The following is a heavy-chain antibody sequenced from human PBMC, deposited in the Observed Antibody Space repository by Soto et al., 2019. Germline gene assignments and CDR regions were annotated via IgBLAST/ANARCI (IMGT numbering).Heavy chain of an antibody. V-gene: IGHV4-34*01. CDR2: INHTGGT. CDR1: GESFGGSY. CDR3: ATGFGRIGNF. Sequence: SETLSLTCTVSGESFGGSYWGWIRQPPGGGLQWIAEINHTGGTYYNPSLKSRVAISVDTSRARFSLQLTSVTAADTAVYFCATGFGRIGNFWGQGAPVTASS. J-gene: IGHJ4*02. D-gene: IGHD3-16*01.